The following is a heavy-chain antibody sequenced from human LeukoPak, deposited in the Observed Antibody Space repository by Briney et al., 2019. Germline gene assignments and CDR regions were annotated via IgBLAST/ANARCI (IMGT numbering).Heavy chain of an antibody. CDR3: ALTDTDDSLDS. CDR1: VNIFPKYG. CDR2: ISAYTGEA. J-gene: IGHJ4*02. V-gene: IGHV1-18*01. Sequence: ASVKVSCKTSVNIFPKYGVNWVRQAPGRGLEWRGWISAYTGEAVYAPDLQDRVTMTTDTSTNTAYMDLRSLRSDDPAFSFCALTDTDDSLDSWGQGTLVAVSS. D-gene: IGHD7-27*01.